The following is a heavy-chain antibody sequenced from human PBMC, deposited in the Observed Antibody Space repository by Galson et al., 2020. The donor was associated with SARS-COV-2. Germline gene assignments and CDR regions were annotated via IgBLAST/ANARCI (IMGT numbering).Heavy chain of an antibody. CDR3: ARDSEYDDSSGYYSLSSDY. CDR1: GGSISSYS. CDR2: IYTSGST. V-gene: IGHV4-4*07. Sequence: SETLSLTCTVSGGSISSYSWSWIRQPAGKGLEWIGRIYTSGSTHYNPSLKSRVTMSVDTSKNQFSLKLSSVTAADTAVYYCARDSEYDDSSGYYSLSSDYWGQGTLVTVSS. J-gene: IGHJ4*02. D-gene: IGHD3-22*01.